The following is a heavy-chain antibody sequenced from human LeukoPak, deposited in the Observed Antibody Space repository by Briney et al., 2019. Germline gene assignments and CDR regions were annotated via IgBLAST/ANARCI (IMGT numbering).Heavy chain of an antibody. J-gene: IGHJ5*02. CDR2: IYYSGST. Sequence: SQTLSLTCTVSGGSISSGGYYWSWIRQHPGKGLEWIGYIYYSGSTYYNPSLKSRVTISVDTSKNQFSLKLSPVTAADTAVYYCARARDGHINNWFDPWGQGTLVTVSS. V-gene: IGHV4-31*03. D-gene: IGHD5-24*01. CDR1: GGSISSGGYY. CDR3: ARARDGHINNWFDP.